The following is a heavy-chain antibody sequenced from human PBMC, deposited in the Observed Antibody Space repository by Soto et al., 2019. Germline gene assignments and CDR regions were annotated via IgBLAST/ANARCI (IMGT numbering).Heavy chain of an antibody. J-gene: IGHJ5*02. Sequence: PGGSLRLSCAASGFTFSSYGMHWVRQAPGKGLEWVAVISYDGSNKYYADSVKGRFTISRDNSKNTLYLQMNSLRAEDTAVYYCAKEVLGRGELPAAIYNWFDPWGQGTLVTVSS. D-gene: IGHD2-2*01. CDR1: GFTFSSYG. CDR3: AKEVLGRGELPAAIYNWFDP. CDR2: ISYDGSNK. V-gene: IGHV3-30*18.